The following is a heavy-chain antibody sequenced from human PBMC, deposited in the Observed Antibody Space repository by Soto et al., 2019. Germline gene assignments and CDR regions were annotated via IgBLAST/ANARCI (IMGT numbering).Heavy chain of an antibody. CDR1: GFNINNYG. J-gene: IGHJ4*02. CDR2: ITYDGSNK. D-gene: IGHD1-7*01. CDR3: AKDRVSGTFYTPLGF. Sequence: GGSLRLSCHASGFNINNYGMHWVRQAPGKGLVWVAVITYDGSNKYYADSVKGRFTISRDNSKNTLSLHLDTLKPEDMAVYHVAKDRVSGTFYTPLGFWGQGTLVTVS. V-gene: IGHV3-30*18.